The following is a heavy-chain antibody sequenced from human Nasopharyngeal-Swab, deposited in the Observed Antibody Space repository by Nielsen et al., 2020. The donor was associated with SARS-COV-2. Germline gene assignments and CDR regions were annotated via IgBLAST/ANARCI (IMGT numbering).Heavy chain of an antibody. CDR2: ISVHNDRT. J-gene: IGHJ3*01. CDR1: RYVFTGYG. CDR3: ARDSLLYCNSLTCSGVEGFDL. V-gene: IGHV1-18*01. Sequence: ASVKVSCKTSRYVFTGYGLSWVRQAPGQGLEWMGWISVHNDRTNYAQKFQGRVTVTADTSTYTAYMELRSLRSDEPAVYYCARDSLLYCNSLTCSGVEGFDLWGQGTMVIVSS. D-gene: IGHD2/OR15-2a*01.